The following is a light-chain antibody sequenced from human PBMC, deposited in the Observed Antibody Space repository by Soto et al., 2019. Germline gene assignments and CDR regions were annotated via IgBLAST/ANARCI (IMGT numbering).Light chain of an antibody. CDR2: GVR. CDR1: SNDIGTYDY. J-gene: IGLJ1*01. V-gene: IGLV2-14*01. Sequence: QSALTQPTSVSGSPGQSITISCTGNSNDIGTYDYVSWYQQHPGKAPRLLIHGVRNRPSGISSRFSASKSGLTASLAISGLRSEDEAEYYCAAWDDSLSGSYAFGTGTKLTVL. CDR3: AAWDDSLSGSYA.